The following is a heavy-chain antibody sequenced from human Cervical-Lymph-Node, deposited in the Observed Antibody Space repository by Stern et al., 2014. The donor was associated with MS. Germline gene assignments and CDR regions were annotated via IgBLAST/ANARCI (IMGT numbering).Heavy chain of an antibody. D-gene: IGHD5-24*01. CDR1: GDSIRSYY. CDR3: ARGAETATPWDF. V-gene: IGHV4-59*01. Sequence: QVQLVESGPGLVKPSETLSLTCSVSGDSIRSYYWSWIRQPPGKGMEWIGYIHSSGSTNYNSSLKSRVTISVDTSKNQFSLNLNSVTAADTAVYYCARGAETATPWDFWGQGTLVTVSS. J-gene: IGHJ4*02. CDR2: IHSSGST.